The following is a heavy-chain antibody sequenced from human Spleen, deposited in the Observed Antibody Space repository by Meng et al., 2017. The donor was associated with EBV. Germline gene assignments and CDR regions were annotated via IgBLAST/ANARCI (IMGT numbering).Heavy chain of an antibody. J-gene: IGHJ5*01. Sequence: QVQLVGSGGGVVQPGRSLRLSCAVSGFIFGDYAIHWVRQAPGKGLEWVAVVSFDGGENKYYAESVRGRFTISTDKSKKRVFLQMNDLGTDDTALYYCARDRDVGDGSGYFASWGRGTLVTVSS. V-gene: IGHV3-30*04. CDR3: ARDRDVGDGSGYFAS. CDR1: GFIFGDYA. D-gene: IGHD3-22*01. CDR2: VSFDGGENK.